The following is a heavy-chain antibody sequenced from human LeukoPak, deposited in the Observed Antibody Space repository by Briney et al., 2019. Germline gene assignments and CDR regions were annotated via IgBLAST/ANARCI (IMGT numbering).Heavy chain of an antibody. V-gene: IGHV3-30*18. J-gene: IGHJ1*01. CDR3: AKGVAIAARRGPPQH. CDR2: ISYDGSNK. Sequence: GGSLRLSCAASGFTFSSYSMNWVRQAPGKGLEWVAVISYDGSNKYYADSVKGRFTISRDNSKNTLYLQMNSLRAEDTAVYYCAKGVAIAARRGPPQHWGQGTLVTVSS. CDR1: GFTFSSYS. D-gene: IGHD6-6*01.